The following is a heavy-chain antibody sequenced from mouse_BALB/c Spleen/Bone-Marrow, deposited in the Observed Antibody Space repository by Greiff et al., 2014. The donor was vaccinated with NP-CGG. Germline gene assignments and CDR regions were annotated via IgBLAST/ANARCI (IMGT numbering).Heavy chain of an antibody. D-gene: IGHD1-2*01. CDR3: ARKGRLPFAY. V-gene: IGHV1-4*02. Sequence: VQLVESAAELARPGASVKMSCKASGYTFTSYTMHWVKQRPGQGLEWIGYINPSSGYTEYNQKFKDKTTLTADKSSSTAYMQLSSLTSEDSAVYYCARKGRLPFAYWDQGTLVTVSA. J-gene: IGHJ3*01. CDR2: INPSSGYT. CDR1: GYTFTSYT.